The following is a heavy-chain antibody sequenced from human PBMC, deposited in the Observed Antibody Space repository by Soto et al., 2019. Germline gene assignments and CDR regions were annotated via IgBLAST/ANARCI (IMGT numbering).Heavy chain of an antibody. J-gene: IGHJ6*02. D-gene: IGHD1-26*01. Sequence: QVQLVESGGGVVQPGRSLRLSCAASGFTFSSYGMHWVRQAPGKGLGWVAVISYDGSNKYYADSVKGRFTISRDNSKNTMYLPMNSLRAEDTAVYYCAKDRPSGSRPYYYGMDVWGQGTTVTVSS. CDR3: AKDRPSGSRPYYYGMDV. CDR2: ISYDGSNK. CDR1: GFTFSSYG. V-gene: IGHV3-30*18.